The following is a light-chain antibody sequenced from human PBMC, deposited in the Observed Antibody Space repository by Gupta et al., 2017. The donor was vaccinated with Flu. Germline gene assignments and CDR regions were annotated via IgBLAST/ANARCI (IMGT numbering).Light chain of an antibody. CDR3: QYYGGSPLFT. Sequence: SLSPGERATLSCRASHYITSDELAWYQQKPGQPPRVIIYGSSKRPTGIPDRFSGSGSGTDFSLTITTVEPEGRGVYSCQYYGGSPLFTFGPGTTVDIK. V-gene: IGKV3-20*01. CDR1: HYITSDE. J-gene: IGKJ3*01. CDR2: GSS.